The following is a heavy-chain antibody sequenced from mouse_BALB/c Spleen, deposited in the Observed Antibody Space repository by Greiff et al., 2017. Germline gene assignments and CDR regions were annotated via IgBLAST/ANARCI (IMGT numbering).Heavy chain of an antibody. CDR1: GFTFSAYY. J-gene: IGHJ4*01. V-gene: IGHV5-4*02. CDR3: ARGRGNYAMDY. Sequence: EVKLMESGGGLVKPGGSLKLSCAASGFTFSAYYMYWVRQTPEKRLEWVATISDGGSYTYYPDSVKGRFTISRDNAKNNLYLQMSSLKSEDTAMYYCARGRGNYAMDYWGQGTSVTVSS. CDR2: ISDGGSYT.